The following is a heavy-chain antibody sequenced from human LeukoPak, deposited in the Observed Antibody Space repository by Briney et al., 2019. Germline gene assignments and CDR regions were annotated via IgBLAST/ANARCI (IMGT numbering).Heavy chain of an antibody. CDR2: ITSDGRNT. Sequence: GGSLRLSCTASGFTLSPSWMNWVRQGPGKGLVWVARITSDGRNTVYADSVKGRFTISRDNARNTVYLQMTSLRAEDSAVYFCAKDWHYRLDMWGQGALVTVSS. J-gene: IGHJ4*02. CDR3: AKDWHYRLDM. CDR1: GFTLSPSW. V-gene: IGHV3-74*01. D-gene: IGHD3-10*01.